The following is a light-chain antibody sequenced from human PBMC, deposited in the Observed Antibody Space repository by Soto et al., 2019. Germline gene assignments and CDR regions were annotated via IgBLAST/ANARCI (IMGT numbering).Light chain of an antibody. V-gene: IGKV3-11*01. CDR1: QSFSSY. CDR2: DAS. Sequence: EIVLTQSPAALSLSPGERATLSCRASQSFSSYLSWYQQKPGQAPRLLIYDASNRATGIPARFSGSGSGTDFTLTITSLEPEDFAVYYCQHRSHWLAFGGGTKVDIK. CDR3: QHRSHWLA. J-gene: IGKJ4*01.